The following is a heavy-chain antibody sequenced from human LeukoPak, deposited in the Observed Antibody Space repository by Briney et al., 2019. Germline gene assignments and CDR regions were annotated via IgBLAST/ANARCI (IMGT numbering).Heavy chain of an antibody. V-gene: IGHV1-69*05. J-gene: IGHJ4*02. CDR3: ARTIVVVTAMENEYYFDY. D-gene: IGHD2-21*02. CDR2: IIPIVGTA. CDR1: GGTFSSYA. Sequence: SVKASCKPSGGTFSSYAISWVRQAPGQRLEWMGRIIPIVGTANYAQKFQGRVTITTDESTSTAYMEMSSMRSEDTAVYYCARTIVVVTAMENEYYFDYWGQGTLVTVSS.